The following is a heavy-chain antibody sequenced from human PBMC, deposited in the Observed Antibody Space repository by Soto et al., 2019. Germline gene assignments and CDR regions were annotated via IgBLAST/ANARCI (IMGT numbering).Heavy chain of an antibody. CDR1: GDSMTKYY. CDR2: VYTSGST. V-gene: IGHV4-4*07. D-gene: IGHD1-26*01. J-gene: IGHJ4*02. CDR3: ASTVGAAYYFDF. Sequence: QVQLQESGPGLVKPSETLSLTCTVSGDSMTKYYWSWIRQPAGKGLEWIGRVYTSGSTNYNPSLKRRVTMSIDTSKKHFSLTVKSVTAADTAVYYCASTVGAAYYFDFWGQGALVTVSS.